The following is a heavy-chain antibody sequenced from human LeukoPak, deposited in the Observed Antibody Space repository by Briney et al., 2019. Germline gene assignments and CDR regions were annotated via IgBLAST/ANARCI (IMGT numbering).Heavy chain of an antibody. Sequence: GGSLRLSCAASGFTVSSNYMSWVRQAPGKGLEWVSVIYSGGSTYYADSVEGRFTISRHNSKNTLYLQMNSLRAEDTAVYYCARYYYDSSGTDAFDIWGQGTMVTVSS. CDR3: ARYYYDSSGTDAFDI. CDR1: GFTVSSNY. CDR2: IYSGGST. J-gene: IGHJ3*02. D-gene: IGHD3-22*01. V-gene: IGHV3-53*04.